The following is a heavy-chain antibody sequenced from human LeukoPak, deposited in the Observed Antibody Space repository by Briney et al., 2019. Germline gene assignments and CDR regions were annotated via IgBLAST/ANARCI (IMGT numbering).Heavy chain of an antibody. CDR3: AKDRDGGNFFFDY. J-gene: IGHJ4*02. CDR1: GFTFSSYG. CDR2: IRRDGRDE. Sequence: GGSLRLSCAASGFTFSSYGMHWVRQAPGRGLEWVAFIRRDGRDEDYAASVKGRLTVSRDNSRNTLYLQMNGLRPEDTALYYCAKDRDGGNFFFDYWGQGTLATVSS. D-gene: IGHD4-23*01. V-gene: IGHV3-30*02.